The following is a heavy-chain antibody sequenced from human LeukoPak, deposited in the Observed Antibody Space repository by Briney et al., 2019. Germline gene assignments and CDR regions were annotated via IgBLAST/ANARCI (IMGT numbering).Heavy chain of an antibody. J-gene: IGHJ4*02. V-gene: IGHV3-7*01. Sequence: PGGSLRLSCAASGFTFSRNAMHWVRQAPGKGLEWVANTKQDGSEKYYVDSVKGRFTISRDNAKNSVSLQMNSLRAEDTAVYYCARGSYGDYLAYDYWGQGTLVTVSS. CDR3: ARGSYGDYLAYDY. CDR2: TKQDGSEK. CDR1: GFTFSRNA. D-gene: IGHD4-17*01.